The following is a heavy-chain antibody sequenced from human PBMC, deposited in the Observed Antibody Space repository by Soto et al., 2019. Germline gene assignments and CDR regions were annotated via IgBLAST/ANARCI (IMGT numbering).Heavy chain of an antibody. J-gene: IGHJ4*02. CDR2: IDQSGST. V-gene: IGHV4-34*01. CDR1: GGSFSGYY. Sequence: TETLSLTCAVYGGSFSGYYWNWLRQPPGEGLEWIGKIDQSGSTNYNPSLKSRVTMSLDKSNNQFSLKLTSVTAADTAVYYCARLWALGAAYWGQGTLVTVSS. CDR3: ARLWALGAAY. D-gene: IGHD6-13*01.